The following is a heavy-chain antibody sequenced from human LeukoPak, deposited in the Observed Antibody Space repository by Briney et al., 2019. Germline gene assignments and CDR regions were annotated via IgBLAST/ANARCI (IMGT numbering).Heavy chain of an antibody. V-gene: IGHV3-23*01. CDR3: AKGDSRGSGSYYDDY. D-gene: IGHD3-10*01. CDR1: GFTFSSYA. Sequence: GGSLRLSCAASGFTFSSYAMSWVRQAAGKGLEWVSGISGSGGNTYYADSVKGRFTISRDNSKNTVYLQMNSLRAEDTAVYYCAKGDSRGSGSYYDDYWGQGTLATVSS. J-gene: IGHJ4*02. CDR2: ISGSGGNT.